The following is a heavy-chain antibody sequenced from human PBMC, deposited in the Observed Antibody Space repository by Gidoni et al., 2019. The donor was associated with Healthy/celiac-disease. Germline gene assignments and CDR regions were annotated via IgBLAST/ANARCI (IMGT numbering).Heavy chain of an antibody. D-gene: IGHD4-17*01. CDR2: ISYDGSNK. V-gene: IGHV3-30*18. Sequence: QVQLVESGGGVVQPGRSLRLSCAASGFTFSSYGMHWVRQAPGKGLEWVAVISYDGSNKYYADSVKGRFTISRDNSKNTLYLQMNGLRAEDTAVYYCAKEYLRWTEFFDYWGQGTLVTVSS. CDR1: GFTFSSYG. CDR3: AKEYLRWTEFFDY. J-gene: IGHJ4*02.